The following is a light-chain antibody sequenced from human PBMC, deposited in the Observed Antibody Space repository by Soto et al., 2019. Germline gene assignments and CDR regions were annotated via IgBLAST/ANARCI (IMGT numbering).Light chain of an antibody. CDR3: QHYGSSMYT. CDR1: QSVDSTY. V-gene: IGKV3-20*01. J-gene: IGKJ2*01. Sequence: EIVLTQSPVTLSLSPGERATLSCRASQSVDSTYLAWYQQKPGQAPRLLIYGASSRATGIPDRFSGSGSGTDFTLTVSRLEPEDFAVYYCQHYGSSMYTFGQGTKVDIK. CDR2: GAS.